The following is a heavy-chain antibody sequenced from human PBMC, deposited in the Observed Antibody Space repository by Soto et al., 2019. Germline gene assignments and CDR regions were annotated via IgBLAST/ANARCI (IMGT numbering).Heavy chain of an antibody. D-gene: IGHD3-22*01. CDR3: ARVITMIVARDGMDV. V-gene: IGHV4-34*01. CDR2: INHSGTT. CDR1: GGSFSGYY. Sequence: PSETLSLTCAVYGGSFSGYYWTWIRQPPGKGLEWIGEINHSGTTTYNPSLKSRVTISVDTSRDQFSLRLSSVTAADTAVYYCARVITMIVARDGMDVWGQGTTVTVSS. J-gene: IGHJ6*02.